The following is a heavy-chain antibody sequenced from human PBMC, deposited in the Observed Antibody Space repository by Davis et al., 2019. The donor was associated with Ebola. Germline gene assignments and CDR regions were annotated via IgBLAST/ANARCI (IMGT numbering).Heavy chain of an antibody. D-gene: IGHD1-14*01. J-gene: IGHJ6*04. CDR2: INHGGTT. Sequence: SETLSLTCAVSGCTFSGHFWTWIRQSPEKGLEWIGEINHGGTTNYNPSLRSRVVILADTPKNQFPLRLTSVTAADAGVYYCARGRGPHFFYSGLDVWGKGTPVTVAS. CDR1: GCTFSGHF. CDR3: ARGRGPHFFYSGLDV. V-gene: IGHV4-34*01.